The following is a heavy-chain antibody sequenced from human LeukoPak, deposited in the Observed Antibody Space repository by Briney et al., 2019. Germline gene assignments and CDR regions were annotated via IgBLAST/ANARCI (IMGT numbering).Heavy chain of an antibody. CDR3: ARHQRVTTIGY. D-gene: IGHD1-1*01. J-gene: IGHJ4*02. Sequence: SETLSLTCTVSGDSISSSSYYWGWIRQPPGKGLEWIGSIYYSGSTYYNPSLKSRVTISVQTPKNQFSMKVSSVTAADTSVYYCARHQRVTTIGYWGQGTLVTVSS. CDR2: IYYSGST. CDR1: GDSISSSSYY. V-gene: IGHV4-39*01.